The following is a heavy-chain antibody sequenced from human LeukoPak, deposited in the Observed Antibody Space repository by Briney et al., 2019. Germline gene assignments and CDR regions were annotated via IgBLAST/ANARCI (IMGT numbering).Heavy chain of an antibody. CDR1: GFTFSSYG. Sequence: TGGSLRLSCAASGFTFSSYGMHWVRQAPGKGLEWVAFIRYDGSNKYYADSVKGRFTISRDNSKNTLYLQMNSLRAEDTAVYYCANSGSYYFDYWGQGTLVTVSS. CDR2: IRYDGSNK. D-gene: IGHD1-26*01. CDR3: ANSGSYYFDY. V-gene: IGHV3-30*02. J-gene: IGHJ4*02.